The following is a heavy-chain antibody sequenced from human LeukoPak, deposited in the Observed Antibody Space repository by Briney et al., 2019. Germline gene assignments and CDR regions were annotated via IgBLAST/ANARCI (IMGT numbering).Heavy chain of an antibody. D-gene: IGHD7-27*01. J-gene: IGHJ4*02. CDR1: GFSFSSYG. V-gene: IGHV3-33*01. CDR3: ARVRTGDLHFDY. Sequence: GGSLRLSCAASGFSFSSYGMHWVRQASGKGLEGVAVIWYDGSNKYYADSVKGRFTISRDNSKNTLYLQMNSLRAEDTAVYYCARVRTGDLHFDYWGQGTLVTVSS. CDR2: IWYDGSNK.